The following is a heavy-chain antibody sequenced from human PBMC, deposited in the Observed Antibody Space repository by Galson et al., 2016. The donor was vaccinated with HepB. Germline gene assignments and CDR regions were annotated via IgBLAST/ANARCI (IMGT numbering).Heavy chain of an antibody. D-gene: IGHD1-14*01. CDR3: ARSVTTADAY. CDR2: IKQDQILQ. CDR1: GFSFDSYW. Sequence: SLRLSCADSGFSFDSYWMAWLRQAPGKGLEWVANIKQDQILQYYVASVKGRFTISINKAENSVLLQMNSLRAEDTAVYYCARSVTTADAYWGQGTLVTVSS. J-gene: IGHJ4*02. V-gene: IGHV3-7*01.